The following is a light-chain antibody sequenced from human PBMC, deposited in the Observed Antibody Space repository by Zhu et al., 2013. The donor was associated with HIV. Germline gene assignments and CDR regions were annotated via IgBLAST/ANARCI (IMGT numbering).Light chain of an antibody. CDR2: GAS. CDR1: QGINKH. V-gene: IGKV1-16*02. J-gene: IGKJ1*01. Sequence: DIQMTQTPSSLSASVGDRVNISCRASQGINKHLAWFQQKPGKAPKSLIYGASILQSGVPSKISGSGSGTEFTLTISSLQPDDFATYYCQQYNSYSPKTFGQGTKVEIK. CDR3: QQYNSYSPKT.